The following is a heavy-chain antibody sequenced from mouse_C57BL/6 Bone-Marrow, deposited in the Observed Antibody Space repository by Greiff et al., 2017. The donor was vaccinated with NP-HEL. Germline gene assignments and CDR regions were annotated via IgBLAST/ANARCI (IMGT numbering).Heavy chain of an antibody. D-gene: IGHD1-1*01. CDR3: ARSRHYYGSSLYYFDY. CDR2: IDPSDSYT. Sequence: QVQLQQPGAELVMPGASVKLSCKASGYTFTSYWMHWVKQRPGQGLEWIGEIDPSDSYTNYNQKFKGKSTLTVDKSSSTAYMQLSSLTSEDSAVYYCARSRHYYGSSLYYFDYWGQGTTLTVSS. J-gene: IGHJ2*01. V-gene: IGHV1-69*01. CDR1: GYTFTSYW.